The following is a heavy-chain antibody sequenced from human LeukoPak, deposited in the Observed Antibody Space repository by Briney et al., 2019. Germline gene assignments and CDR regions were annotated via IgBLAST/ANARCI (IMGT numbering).Heavy chain of an antibody. Sequence: GGSLRLSCAASGFTFSSYWMHWVRQAPGKGLVWVSRINSDGGSTSYADSVKGRFTISRDNAKNTLYLQMNSLRAEDTAVYYCARGARGYSYGYASYWGQGTLVTVSS. D-gene: IGHD5-18*01. CDR3: ARGARGYSYGYASY. V-gene: IGHV3-74*01. CDR1: GFTFSSYW. CDR2: INSDGGST. J-gene: IGHJ4*02.